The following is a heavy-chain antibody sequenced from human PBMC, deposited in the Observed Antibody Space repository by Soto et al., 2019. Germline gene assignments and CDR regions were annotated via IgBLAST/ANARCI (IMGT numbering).Heavy chain of an antibody. CDR3: ARGGGYIYGLDP. V-gene: IGHV4-30-4*01. CDR1: GDSISSNNNY. J-gene: IGHJ5*02. CDR2: ISYSGTT. D-gene: IGHD5-18*01. Sequence: SETLSLTCTVSGDSISSNNNYWSWIRQPPGEGLEWIGFISYSGTTSYSPSLKSRVAVSLDTSKNQFSLSLSSVTAADTAVYYCARGGGYIYGLDPWGKGTLVTVSS.